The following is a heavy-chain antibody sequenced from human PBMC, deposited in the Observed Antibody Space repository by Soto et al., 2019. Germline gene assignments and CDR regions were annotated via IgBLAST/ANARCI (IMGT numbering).Heavy chain of an antibody. CDR1: GYTFTSYY. J-gene: IGHJ6*02. D-gene: IGHD2-15*01. Sequence: ASVKVSCKASGYTFTSYYIHWVRQAPGQGLEWMGIINPSGGSTSYAQKFQGRVTMTRDTSTSTVYMELSSLRSEDTAVYYCARDLVVVAATYYYYGMDVWGQGTTVTV. V-gene: IGHV1-46*01. CDR2: INPSGGST. CDR3: ARDLVVVAATYYYYGMDV.